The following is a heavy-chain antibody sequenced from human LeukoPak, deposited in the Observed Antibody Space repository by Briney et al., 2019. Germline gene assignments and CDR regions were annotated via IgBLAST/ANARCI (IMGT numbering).Heavy chain of an antibody. J-gene: IGHJ4*02. CDR1: GFIFSDYY. CDR2: ISDSGSTI. V-gene: IGHV3-11*01. D-gene: IGHD3-22*01. CDR3: AIYYDSSGSIDH. Sequence: KPGGSLRLSCAASGFIFSDYYMTWIRQTPGKGLEWLSYISDSGSTINYADSVKGRLTISRDNAKKSLFLQMNSLRVEDTAVYYCAIYYDSSGSIDHWGQGTLGTVSS.